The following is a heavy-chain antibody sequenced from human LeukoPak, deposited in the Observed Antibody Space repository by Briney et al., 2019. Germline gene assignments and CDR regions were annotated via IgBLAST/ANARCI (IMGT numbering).Heavy chain of an antibody. Sequence: TSVKVSCKASGFTFTSSAVQWVRQARGQRLEWIGWIVVGSGNTNYAQKFQGRVTITRDMSTSLVYMELSSLRSEDTAVYYCAAEAAYYYDSRDAFDVWGQGTMVTVSS. CDR1: GFTFTSSA. CDR3: AAEAAYYYDSRDAFDV. CDR2: IVVGSGNT. V-gene: IGHV1-58*01. D-gene: IGHD3-22*01. J-gene: IGHJ3*01.